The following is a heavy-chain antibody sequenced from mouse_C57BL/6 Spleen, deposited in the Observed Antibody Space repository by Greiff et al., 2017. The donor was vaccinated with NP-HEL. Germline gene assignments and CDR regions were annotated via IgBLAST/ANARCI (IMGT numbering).Heavy chain of an antibody. Sequence: EVMLVESGGGLVQPGGSMKLSCVASGFTFSNYWMNWVRQSPEKGLEWVAQIRLKSDNYATHYAESVKGRFTISRDDSKSSVYLQMNNLRAEDTGIYYCTMLWLRRVDYWGQGTTLTVSS. J-gene: IGHJ2*01. CDR2: IRLKSDNYAT. CDR3: TMLWLRRVDY. V-gene: IGHV6-3*01. D-gene: IGHD2-2*01. CDR1: GFTFSNYW.